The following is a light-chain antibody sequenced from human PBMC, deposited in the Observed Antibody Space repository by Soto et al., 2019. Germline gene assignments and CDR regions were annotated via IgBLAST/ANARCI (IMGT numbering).Light chain of an antibody. Sequence: QSVLTQPPSASRTPGQRVTISCSGSSSNIGSNYVYWYQQLPGTAPKLLIYRNNQRPSGVPDRFSGSKSSTSASLAISGLRSEDEADYYCAAWDDSLSGRVFGGGTKLTVL. CDR2: RNN. V-gene: IGLV1-47*01. CDR3: AAWDDSLSGRV. CDR1: SSNIGSNY. J-gene: IGLJ3*02.